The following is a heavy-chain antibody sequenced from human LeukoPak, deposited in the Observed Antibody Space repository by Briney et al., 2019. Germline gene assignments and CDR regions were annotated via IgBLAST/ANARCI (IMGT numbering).Heavy chain of an antibody. CDR2: INHSGST. V-gene: IGHV4-34*01. Sequence: SETLSLTCAVYGVSFSGYYWTWIRQSPGKGLEWIGEINHSGSTNYNPSLKSRVTISVDTSKKQFSLKLSSVTAADTAVYYCARQTGSGLFSLPGGQGTLVTVSS. J-gene: IGHJ4*02. D-gene: IGHD3-10*01. CDR1: GVSFSGYY. CDR3: ARQTGSGLFSLP.